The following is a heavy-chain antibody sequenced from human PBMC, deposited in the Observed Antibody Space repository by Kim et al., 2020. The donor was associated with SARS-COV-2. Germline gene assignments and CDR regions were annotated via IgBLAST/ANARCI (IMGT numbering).Heavy chain of an antibody. D-gene: IGHD3-16*01. J-gene: IGHJ6*02. Sequence: GGSLRLSCAASGFTLTNAYMSWVRQAPGKGLEWVGLIKSKTDGGTAHYAAPVKGRFTISRDDSKNTLYLQMNSLKAEDTAVYYCQSFVSASYGVDAWGQGTTVTVSS. CDR3: QSFVSASYGVDA. V-gene: IGHV3-15*01. CDR1: GFTLTNAY. CDR2: IKSKTDGGTA.